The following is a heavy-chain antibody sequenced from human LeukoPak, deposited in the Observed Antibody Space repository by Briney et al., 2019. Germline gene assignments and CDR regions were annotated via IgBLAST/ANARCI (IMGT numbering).Heavy chain of an antibody. V-gene: IGHV4-31*03. CDR2: ISYSGTT. CDR3: AVAVTGGWFDP. Sequence: SETLSLTCTVSGGSISSADHYRSWIRQHPDKGLEWLGFISYSGTTYYDPSLRSRLTISVDTSKNQFSLNLSSVTAADTAVYYCAVAVTGGWFDPWGQGTLVTVSS. CDR1: GGSISSADHY. D-gene: IGHD2-15*01. J-gene: IGHJ5*02.